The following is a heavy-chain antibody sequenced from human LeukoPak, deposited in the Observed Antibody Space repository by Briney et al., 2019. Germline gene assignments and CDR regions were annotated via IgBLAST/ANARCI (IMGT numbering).Heavy chain of an antibody. CDR2: FSGSGGST. D-gene: IGHD2/OR15-2a*01. J-gene: IGHJ4*02. Sequence: PGGSLRLSCAASGIIFSNYWMHWVRQAPGKGLQWVSAFSGSGGSTYYADSVKGRFTISRDNSRNTLYLQMNSLRAEDTAVYYCARSGLSRFGFWGQGTLVTVSS. CDR1: GIIFSNYW. CDR3: ARSGLSRFGF. V-gene: IGHV3-23*01.